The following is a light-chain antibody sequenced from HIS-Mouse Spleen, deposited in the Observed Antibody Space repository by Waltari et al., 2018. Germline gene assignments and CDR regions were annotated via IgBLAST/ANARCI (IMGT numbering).Light chain of an antibody. Sequence: ISCTGTSSDVGSYNLVSWYQQHPGKAPKLMIYEGSKRPSGVSNRFSGSKSGNTASLTIAGLQAEDEADYYCCSYAGSSTWVFGGGTKLTVL. V-gene: IGLV2-23*01. CDR1: SSDVGSYNL. CDR3: CSYAGSSTWV. CDR2: EGS. J-gene: IGLJ3*02.